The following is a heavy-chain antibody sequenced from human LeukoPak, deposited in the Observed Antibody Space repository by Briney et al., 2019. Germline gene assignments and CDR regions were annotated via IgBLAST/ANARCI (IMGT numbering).Heavy chain of an antibody. D-gene: IGHD6-13*01. Sequence: PGGSLRLSCAASGFTVSSNYMSWVRQAPGKGLEWVSVIYSGGSTYYADSVKGRFTISRHNSENTLYLQMNSLRAEDTAVYYCASGTAEAPLDYWGQGTLVTVSS. J-gene: IGHJ4*02. CDR2: IYSGGST. V-gene: IGHV3-53*04. CDR1: GFTVSSNY. CDR3: ASGTAEAPLDY.